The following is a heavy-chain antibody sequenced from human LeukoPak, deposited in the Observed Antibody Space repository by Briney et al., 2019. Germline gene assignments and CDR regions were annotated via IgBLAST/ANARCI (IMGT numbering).Heavy chain of an antibody. J-gene: IGHJ4*02. V-gene: IGHV3-21*01. CDR1: GFTFSSFT. CDR3: AISREATSDF. D-gene: IGHD5-12*01. Sequence: GGSLRLSCAASGFTFSSFTMNWVRQAPGKGLEWVSSISGSGSDMYYAESVKGRFTISRDNAKNSLYLQMNGLRAEDTAVYYCAISREATSDFWGQGTLVTVSS. CDR2: ISGSGSDM.